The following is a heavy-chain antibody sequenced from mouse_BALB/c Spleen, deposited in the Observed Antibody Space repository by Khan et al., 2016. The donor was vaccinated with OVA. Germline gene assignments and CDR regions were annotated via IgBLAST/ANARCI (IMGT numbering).Heavy chain of an antibody. CDR1: GYTFTTYT. CDR3: AREGAYYRSDGWFSY. CDR2: INPSNGYT. D-gene: IGHD2-14*01. V-gene: IGHV1-4*01. Sequence: QIQLVQSGAELARPGASVKMSCKASGYTFTTYTMHWVKQRPGQGLEWIGYINPSNGYTNYNQKFKDKSTLTADKSYSTAYMQLSSLTSDYSAGYDCAREGAYYRSDGWFSYWGQGTLVTVSA. J-gene: IGHJ3*01.